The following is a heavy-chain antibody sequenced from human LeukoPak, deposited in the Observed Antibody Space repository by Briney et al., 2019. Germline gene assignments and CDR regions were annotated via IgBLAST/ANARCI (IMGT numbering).Heavy chain of an antibody. CDR2: INHSGST. V-gene: IGHV4-34*01. D-gene: IGHD3-10*01. CDR1: GGSFSDYH. Sequence: SETLSLTCAVYGGSFSDYHWSWIRQPPGKGLEWIGEINHSGSTNYNPSLKSRVTISVDTSKNQFSLKLSSVTAADTAVYYCARGRGGSGSYYGNWFDPWGQGTLVTVSS. CDR3: ARGRGGSGSYYGNWFDP. J-gene: IGHJ5*02.